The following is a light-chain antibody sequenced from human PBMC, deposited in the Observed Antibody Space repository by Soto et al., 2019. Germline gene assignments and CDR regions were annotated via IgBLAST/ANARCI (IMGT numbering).Light chain of an antibody. J-gene: IGLJ2*01. V-gene: IGLV2-8*01. CDR2: EVS. CDR3: SSYAGSNIVV. CDR1: SSDVGGYNF. Sequence: QSALTQPPSASGSPGQSVTISCTGTSSDVGGYNFVSWYQQHPGKAPKLMIYEVSERPLGVPDRFSGSKSGNTASLTVSGLQAGDEADYYCSSYAGSNIVVFGGGTKVTVL.